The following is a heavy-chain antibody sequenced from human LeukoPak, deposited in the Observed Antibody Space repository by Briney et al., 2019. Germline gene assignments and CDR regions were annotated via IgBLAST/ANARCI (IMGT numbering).Heavy chain of an antibody. CDR1: GVSISSGGYY. J-gene: IGHJ4*02. Sequence: SEALSLTCTVSGVSISSGGYYWSWIRQPPGKRLEWIGYIYYSGSTYYNPSLKSRVTISVDTSKNQFSLKLSSVTAADTAVYYCARDQSAGTFDYWGQGTLVTVSS. D-gene: IGHD1-1*01. CDR3: ARDQSAGTFDY. V-gene: IGHV4-31*03. CDR2: IYYSGST.